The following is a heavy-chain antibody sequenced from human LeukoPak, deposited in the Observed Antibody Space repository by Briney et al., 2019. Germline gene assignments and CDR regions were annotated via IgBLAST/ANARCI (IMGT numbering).Heavy chain of an antibody. D-gene: IGHD6-13*01. CDR2: IFYTGST. V-gene: IGHV4-59*12. Sequence: SETLSLTCTVSGGSISSYYWTWIRQPPGKGLELIGYIFYTGSTNYNPSLKSRVTISIDTSKNQFSLKLSSVTAADTAVYYCARGLSSSSWYNFDYWGQGTLVTVSS. CDR1: GGSISSYY. CDR3: ARGLSSSSWYNFDY. J-gene: IGHJ4*02.